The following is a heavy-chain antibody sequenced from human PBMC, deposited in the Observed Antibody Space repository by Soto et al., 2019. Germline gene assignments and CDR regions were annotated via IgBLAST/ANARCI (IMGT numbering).Heavy chain of an antibody. CDR3: AKDYAPYYDILTGYYISVSAPGGMDV. Sequence: GGSLRLSCAASGFTFDDYTMHWVRQAPGKGLEWVSLISWDGGSTYYADSVKGRFTISRDNSKNSLYLQMNSLRTEDTALYYCAKDYAPYYDILTGYYISVSAPGGMDVWGQGTTVTVSS. CDR1: GFTFDDYT. CDR2: ISWDGGST. V-gene: IGHV3-43*01. D-gene: IGHD3-9*01. J-gene: IGHJ6*02.